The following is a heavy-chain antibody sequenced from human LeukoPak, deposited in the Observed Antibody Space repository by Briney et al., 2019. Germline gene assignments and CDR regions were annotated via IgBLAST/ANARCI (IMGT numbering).Heavy chain of an antibody. CDR1: GFTFSDYS. CDR3: VRDLMGSGSTTAYLHH. CDR2: ISRSSRHV. V-gene: IGHV3-21*01. J-gene: IGHJ1*01. D-gene: IGHD1-1*01. Sequence: GGSLRLSCAASGFTFSDYSMNLVRQAPGKGLEWVSSISRSSRHVYYAGSVKGRFTISRDNAKNSLYLQMNSLRAEDMAVYFCVRDLMGSGSTTAYLHHWGQGTLVTVSS.